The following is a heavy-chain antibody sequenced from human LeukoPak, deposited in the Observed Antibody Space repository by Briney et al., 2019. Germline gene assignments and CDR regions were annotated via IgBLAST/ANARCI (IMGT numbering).Heavy chain of an antibody. V-gene: IGHV3-30*02. D-gene: IGHD2-2*03. Sequence: GGSLRLSCAAPGFTLNTYGMHWVRQAPGKGLEWVAFIRFDGSKKYYADSVKGRFTISRENSKTTLYLQMKSLRPEDTAVYYCARGDGYCSSASCSGNWGQGTLVTVSS. J-gene: IGHJ4*02. CDR1: GFTLNTYG. CDR2: IRFDGSKK. CDR3: ARGDGYCSSASCSGN.